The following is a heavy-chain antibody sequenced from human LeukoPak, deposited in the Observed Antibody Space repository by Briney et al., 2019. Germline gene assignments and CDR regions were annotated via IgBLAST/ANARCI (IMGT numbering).Heavy chain of an antibody. J-gene: IGHJ2*01. CDR2: ITGDGSST. Sequence: PGGSLRLSCAASGFTFSGYGMHWVRQVPGKGLVWVSRITGDGSSTTYADSVKGRFTISRDNAKNTVFLQMISLRAEDTAVYYCASDTGWYFERWGRGTLVTVSS. D-gene: IGHD4-17*01. CDR3: ASDTGWYFER. CDR1: GFTFSGYG. V-gene: IGHV3-74*01.